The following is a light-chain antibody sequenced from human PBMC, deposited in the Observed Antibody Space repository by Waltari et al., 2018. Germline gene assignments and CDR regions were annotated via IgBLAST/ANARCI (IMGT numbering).Light chain of an antibody. CDR2: GAS. Sequence: SCRAGGEVRRALTEYQQKPSPAPRSLFYGASTRATGIPDRFGGSGAGTDFSLTIGRLERDNFAVYYCQHYLRLPGTFDQGTTVEI. CDR3: QHYLRLPGT. V-gene: IGKV3-20*01. CDR1: GEVRRA. J-gene: IGKJ1*01.